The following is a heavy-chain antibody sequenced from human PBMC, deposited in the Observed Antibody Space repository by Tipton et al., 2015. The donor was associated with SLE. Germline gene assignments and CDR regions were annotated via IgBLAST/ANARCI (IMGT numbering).Heavy chain of an antibody. CDR2: INHSGST. D-gene: IGHD2-21*01. CDR1: GGSFSGYY. CDR3: AREIAYGAFDI. Sequence: TLSLTCALYGGSFSGYYWNWIRQPPGKGLEWIGEINHSGSTNYNPSLKSRVTISVDTSKNQFSLKLSSVTAADTAVYYCAREIAYGAFDIWGQGTMVTVSS. V-gene: IGHV4-34*01. J-gene: IGHJ3*02.